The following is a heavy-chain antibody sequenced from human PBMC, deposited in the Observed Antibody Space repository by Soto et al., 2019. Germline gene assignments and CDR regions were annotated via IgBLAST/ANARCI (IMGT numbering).Heavy chain of an antibody. CDR3: ARGLSSSATFYHYYGMDV. J-gene: IGHJ6*02. D-gene: IGHD6-6*01. CDR1: GVTFSSYE. V-gene: IGHV3-48*03. CDR2: ISSSGSTI. Sequence: GSLRLSCAASGVTFSSYEMNWVRQAPGKGLEWVSYISSSGSTIYYADSVKGRFTISRDNAKNSLYLQMNSLRAEDTAVYYCARGLSSSATFYHYYGMDVWGQGTTVTVSS.